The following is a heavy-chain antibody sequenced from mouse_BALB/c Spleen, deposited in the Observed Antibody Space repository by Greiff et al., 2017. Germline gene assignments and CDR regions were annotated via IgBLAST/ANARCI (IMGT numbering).Heavy chain of an antibody. V-gene: IGHV5-9-4*01. J-gene: IGHJ4*01. CDR1: GFTFSSYA. CDR2: ISSGGSYT. CDR3: ARGRGDAMDY. Sequence: EVKLMESGGGLVKPGGSLKLSCAASGFTFSSYAMSWVRQSPEKRLEWVAEISSGGSYTYYPDTVTGRFTISRDNAKNTLYLEMSSLRSEDTAMYYCARGRGDAMDYWGQGTSVTVSS.